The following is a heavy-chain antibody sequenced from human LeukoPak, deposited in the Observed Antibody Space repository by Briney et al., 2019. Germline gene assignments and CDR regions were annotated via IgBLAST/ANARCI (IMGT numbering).Heavy chain of an antibody. D-gene: IGHD3-22*01. J-gene: IGHJ6*03. CDR3: TRQSDYYDSSGYYLGYYYYYMDV. V-gene: IGHV3-73*01. Sequence: PGGSLRLSCAASGFTFSGSAMHWVRQASGKGLEWVGRIRSKANSYATAYAASVKGRFTISIDDSKNTAYLQMNSLKTEDTAVYYCTRQSDYYDSSGYYLGYYYYYMDVWGKGTTVTISS. CDR2: IRSKANSYAT. CDR1: GFTFSGSA.